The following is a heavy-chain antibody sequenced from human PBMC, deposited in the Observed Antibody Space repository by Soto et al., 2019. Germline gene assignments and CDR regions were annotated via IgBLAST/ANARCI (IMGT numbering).Heavy chain of an antibody. Sequence: PGGSLRLSCAASGFTFSRYPMTWLREAPVKGLEWVSVFSGSGGSTYYADSVKGRFTISRDNSKNTLFLQMNSLRAEDTAVYYCAKGYNIGWSYFDSWGQGTLVTVSS. J-gene: IGHJ4*02. CDR1: GFTFSRYP. CDR2: FSGSGGST. V-gene: IGHV3-23*01. D-gene: IGHD6-19*01. CDR3: AKGYNIGWSYFDS.